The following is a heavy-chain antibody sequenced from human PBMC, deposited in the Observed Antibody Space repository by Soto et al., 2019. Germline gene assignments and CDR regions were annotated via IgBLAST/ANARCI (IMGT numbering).Heavy chain of an antibody. CDR2: ISGSGGST. J-gene: IGHJ6*02. CDR1: GFTFSSYA. V-gene: IGHV3-23*01. Sequence: PVGSLGLSCSAYGFTFSSYAMSWVRHSPGKGLEWVSAISGSGGSTYYADSVKGRFTISRDNSKNTLYLQMNSLRAEDTAVYYCAKGLWAVTTYYYGMDVWAKGPRSPSP. CDR3: AKGLWAVTTYYYGMDV. D-gene: IGHD4-17*01.